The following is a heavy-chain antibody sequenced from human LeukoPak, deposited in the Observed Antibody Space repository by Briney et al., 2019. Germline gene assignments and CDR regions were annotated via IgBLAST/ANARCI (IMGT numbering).Heavy chain of an antibody. D-gene: IGHD6-19*01. V-gene: IGHV1-18*01. J-gene: IGHJ4*02. Sequence: ASVKVSCKTSGYTFIDYYVHWIRQAPGQGLEWMGRINPSTGGTDFAQKLQGRVTMTTDTSTSTAYMELRSLRSDDTAVYYCARDISGWYYFDYWGQGTLVTVSS. CDR2: INPSTGGT. CDR1: GYTFIDYY. CDR3: ARDISGWYYFDY.